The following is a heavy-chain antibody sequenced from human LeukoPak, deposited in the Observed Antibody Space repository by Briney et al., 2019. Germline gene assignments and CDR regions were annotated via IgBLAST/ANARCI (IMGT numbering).Heavy chain of an antibody. V-gene: IGHV3-30*18. CDR3: AKDTSIVGATSNDY. CDR1: GFTFSSYG. Sequence: GGSLRLSCAASGFTFSSYGMHWVRQAPREGLEWVAVISYDGSDKYYADSVKGRFTISRDNSKNTLYLQMNSLRAEDTAVYYCAKDTSIVGATSNDYWGQGTLVTVSS. J-gene: IGHJ4*02. D-gene: IGHD1-26*01. CDR2: ISYDGSDK.